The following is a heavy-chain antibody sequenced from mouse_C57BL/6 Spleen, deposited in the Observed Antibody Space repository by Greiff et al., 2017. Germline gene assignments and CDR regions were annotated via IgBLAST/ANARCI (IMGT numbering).Heavy chain of an antibody. Sequence: VQLQQPGAELVMPGASVKLSCKASGYTFTSYWMPWVKQRPGQGLEWIGEIDPSDSYTNYNQKFQGKSTLTVDKSSSTAYMQLSSLTSEDSAVYYCARGDYDWFAYWGQGTLVTVSA. V-gene: IGHV1-69*01. CDR2: IDPSDSYT. CDR3: ARGDYDWFAY. CDR1: GYTFTSYW. J-gene: IGHJ3*01. D-gene: IGHD2-4*01.